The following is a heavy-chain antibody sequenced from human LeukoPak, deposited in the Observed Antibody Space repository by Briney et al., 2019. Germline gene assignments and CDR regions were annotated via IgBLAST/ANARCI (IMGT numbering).Heavy chain of an antibody. D-gene: IGHD3-22*01. CDR1: DASVSGARHY. J-gene: IGHJ1*01. Sequence: SETVSLTCTVSDASVSGARHYWGWIRQPPGKGLEWLGTVSSTGSTYYNPSLQSRVTVSTDTSKNQFSLKLSSVTAADTAVYFCASPRGDDSGGYYTWYFHHWGQGILVTVSS. CDR2: VSSTGST. CDR3: ASPRGDDSGGYYTWYFHH. V-gene: IGHV4-39*07.